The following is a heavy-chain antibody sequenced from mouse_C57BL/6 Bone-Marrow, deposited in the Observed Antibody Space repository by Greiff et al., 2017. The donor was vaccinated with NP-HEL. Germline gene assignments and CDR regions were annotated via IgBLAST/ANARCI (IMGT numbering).Heavy chain of an antibody. D-gene: IGHD1-1*01. CDR3: ARVHYGSPY. CDR1: GYTFTSYW. V-gene: IGHV1-59*01. Sequence: VQLQQPGAELVRPGTSVKLSCKASGYTFTSYWMHWVKQRPGQGLEWIGVIDPSDSYTNYNQKFKGKATLTVDTSSSTAYMQLSSLTSEDSAVYYCARVHYGSPYWGQGTLVTVSA. J-gene: IGHJ3*01. CDR2: IDPSDSYT.